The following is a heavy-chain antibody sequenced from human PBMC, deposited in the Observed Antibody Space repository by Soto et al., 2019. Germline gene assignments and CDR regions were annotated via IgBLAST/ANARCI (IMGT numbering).Heavy chain of an antibody. J-gene: IGHJ4*02. D-gene: IGHD3-3*01. CDR2: INAGNGNT. CDR3: ARGSLYYDFWSGYYQVGDFDY. V-gene: IGHV1-3*01. Sequence: QVQLVQSGAEVKKPGASVKVSCKASGYTFTSYAMHWVRQAPGQRLEWMGWINAGNGNTKYSQKFQGRVTITRHTSASTAYMELSSLRSEDTAVYYCARGSLYYDFWSGYYQVGDFDYWGQGTLVTVSS. CDR1: GYTFTSYA.